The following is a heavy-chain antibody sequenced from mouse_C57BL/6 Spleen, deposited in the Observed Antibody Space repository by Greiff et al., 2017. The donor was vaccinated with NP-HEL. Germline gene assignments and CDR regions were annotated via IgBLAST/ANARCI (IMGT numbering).Heavy chain of an antibody. V-gene: IGHV5-4*01. J-gene: IGHJ4*01. CDR2: ISDGGSYT. CDR1: GFTFSSYA. D-gene: IGHD1-1*01. Sequence: DVMLVESGGGLVKPGGSLKLSCAASGFTFSSYAMSWVRQTPEKRLEWVATISDGGSYTYYPDNVKGRFTISRDNAKNNLYLQMSHLKSEDTAMYYCARDGDGSSYGYAMDYWGQGTSVTVSS. CDR3: ARDGDGSSYGYAMDY.